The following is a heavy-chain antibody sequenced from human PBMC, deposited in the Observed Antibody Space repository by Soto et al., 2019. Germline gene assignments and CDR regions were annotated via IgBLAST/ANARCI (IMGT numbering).Heavy chain of an antibody. Sequence: QLQLQESGPGLVKPSETLSLTCSVSGGSISSSSYFWGWIRQPPGKGLEWIGSIYYSGSTYYNPSLKSRVTVSVDTSKNQFSLKLGSVTAADTAVYYCARNPSDFWVDPLGQGTLVTVSS. CDR2: IYYSGST. CDR3: ARNPSDFWVDP. V-gene: IGHV4-39*01. D-gene: IGHD2-21*02. J-gene: IGHJ5*02. CDR1: GGSISSSSYF.